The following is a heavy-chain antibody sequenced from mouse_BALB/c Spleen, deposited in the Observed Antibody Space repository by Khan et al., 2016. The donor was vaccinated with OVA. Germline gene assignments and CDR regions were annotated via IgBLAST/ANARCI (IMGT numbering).Heavy chain of an antibody. CDR3: ARGGGTAPFAY. CDR1: GFTFSDYG. Sequence: EVELVESGGGLVQPGGSRKLSCAASGFTFSDYGMAWVRQAPGKGPEWVAFISDLAYTFYYADTVTGRFTLSRENAKNTLYLEMSSLRSGDTAMYYCARGGGTAPFAYWGQGTLDTVSA. J-gene: IGHJ3*01. CDR2: ISDLAYTF. V-gene: IGHV5-15*02. D-gene: IGHD1-2*01.